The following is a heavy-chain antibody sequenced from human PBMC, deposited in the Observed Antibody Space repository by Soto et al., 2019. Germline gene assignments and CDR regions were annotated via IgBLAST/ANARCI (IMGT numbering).Heavy chain of an antibody. D-gene: IGHD6-13*01. Sequence: QVQLVQSGAEVKKPGASVKVSCKASSYTFTSYGISWVRQAPGQGLEWMGWISAYNGNTNYAQKLQGRVTMTTDTSTSTAYMELRSLRSDDTAVYYCASFSIAATDPYGMDVWGQGTTVTVSS. J-gene: IGHJ6*02. CDR1: SYTFTSYG. CDR3: ASFSIAATDPYGMDV. CDR2: ISAYNGNT. V-gene: IGHV1-18*01.